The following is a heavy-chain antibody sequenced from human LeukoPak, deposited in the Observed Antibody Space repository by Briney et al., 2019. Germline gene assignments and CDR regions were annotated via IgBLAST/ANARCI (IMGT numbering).Heavy chain of an antibody. Sequence: ASVKVSCKASGYTFTSYGISWVRQAPGQGLEWMGWISAYNGNTNYAQKLQGRVTMTTDTSTSTAYMELRSLRSDDTAAYYCAGIPDGSGSSRFDYWGQGTLVTVSS. J-gene: IGHJ4*02. CDR2: ISAYNGNT. CDR3: AGIPDGSGSSRFDY. V-gene: IGHV1-18*04. D-gene: IGHD3-10*01. CDR1: GYTFTSYG.